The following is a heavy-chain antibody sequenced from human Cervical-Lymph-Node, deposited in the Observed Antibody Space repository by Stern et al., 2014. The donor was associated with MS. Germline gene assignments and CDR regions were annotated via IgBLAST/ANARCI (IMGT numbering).Heavy chain of an antibody. Sequence: AQLVQSGAEVKKPGESLKISCEASGYLFDDYWIGWVRQMSGRGLELVAIIFPRDSNTRYSPSVQGQATISADKSIRTAYLQWSSLKASDPPMYSGAKSPATPSGYDRFDYWGQGALVTVSS. CDR3: AKSPATPSGYDRFDY. CDR2: IFPRDSNT. J-gene: IGHJ4*02. CDR1: GYLFDDYW. V-gene: IGHV5-51*03. D-gene: IGHD5-12*01.